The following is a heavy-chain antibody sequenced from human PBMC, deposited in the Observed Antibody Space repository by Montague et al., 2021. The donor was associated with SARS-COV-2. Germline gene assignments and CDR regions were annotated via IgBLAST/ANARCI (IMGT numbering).Heavy chain of an antibody. Sequence: SETLSLTCTVSGGSISSAYFYWSWIRQPPGKGLEWIFTIYYDGKTYYNSSLSSRVFLSADTSNNHFSLELNSVTTSDTAVYDCARHALRYCISATCSPVGAIDFWGQGTLVTVSS. CDR3: ARHALRYCISATCSPVGAIDF. CDR1: GGSISSAYFY. CDR2: IYYDGKT. V-gene: IGHV4-39*01. J-gene: IGHJ4*02. D-gene: IGHD2-2*01.